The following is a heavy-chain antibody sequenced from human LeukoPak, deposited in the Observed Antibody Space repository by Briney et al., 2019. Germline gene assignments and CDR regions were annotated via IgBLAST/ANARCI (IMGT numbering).Heavy chain of an antibody. J-gene: IGHJ4*02. CDR1: GFTYSSYW. V-gene: IGHV3-74*01. CDR2: INSDGFST. Sequence: PGGSLRLSCAASGFTYSSYWMHWVRQAPGKGLVWVSRINSDGFSTSYADSVRGRFTISRDNAKNTLYLQMNSLRAEDTAVYYCAREWDYGRNVDYWGQGTLVTVSS. CDR3: AREWDYGRNVDY. D-gene: IGHD4-23*01.